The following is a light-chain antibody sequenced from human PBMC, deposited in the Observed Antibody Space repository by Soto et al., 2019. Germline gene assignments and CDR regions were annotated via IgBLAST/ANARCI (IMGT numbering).Light chain of an antibody. V-gene: IGKV1-5*01. CDR1: QSVSGW. CDR2: DAS. CDR3: QQYNSYRT. Sequence: DIQMNQSPSTLSASVGDKVTVTCRASQSVSGWLAWYQQKPGEAPKLLIYDASSLESGVPSRFSGSGSGTEFTLTISSLQPDDFATYYCQQYNSYRTVGQGTKVDIK. J-gene: IGKJ1*01.